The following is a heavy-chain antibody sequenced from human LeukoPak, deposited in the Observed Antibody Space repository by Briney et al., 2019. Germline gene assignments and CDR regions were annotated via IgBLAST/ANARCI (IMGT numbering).Heavy chain of an antibody. CDR1: GYTFTGYY. Sequence: ASVKVSCKASGYTFTGYYTHWVRQAPGQGLEWMGWINPNSGGTNYAQKFQGRVTMTRDTSISTAYMELSRLRSDDTAVYYCARLAQEMATINVYFDYWGQGTLVTVSS. CDR3: ARLAQEMATINVYFDY. CDR2: INPNSGGT. D-gene: IGHD5-24*01. J-gene: IGHJ4*02. V-gene: IGHV1-2*02.